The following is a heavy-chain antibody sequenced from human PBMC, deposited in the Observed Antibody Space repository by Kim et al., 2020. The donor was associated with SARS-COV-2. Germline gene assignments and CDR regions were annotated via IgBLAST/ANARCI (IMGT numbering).Heavy chain of an antibody. Sequence: SETLSLTCTVSGGSISSGSYYWSWIRQPAGKGLEWIGRIYTSGSTNYNPSLKSRVTISVDTSKNQFSLKLSSVTAADTAVYYCARGEGGGDYFDYWGQGTLVTVSS. D-gene: IGHD3-16*01. CDR3: ARGEGGGDYFDY. V-gene: IGHV4-61*02. CDR2: IYTSGST. CDR1: GGSISSGSYY. J-gene: IGHJ4*02.